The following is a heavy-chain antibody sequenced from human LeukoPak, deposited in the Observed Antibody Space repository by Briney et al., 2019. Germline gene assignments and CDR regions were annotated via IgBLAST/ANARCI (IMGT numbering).Heavy chain of an antibody. Sequence: GGSLRLSCAASGFTFSSYWMSWVRQAPGKGLEWVAVISYDGSNKYYADSVKGRFTISRDNSKNTLYLQMNSLRAEDTAVYYCARAGYSSDWPLYYYYYGMDVWGQGTTVTVSS. V-gene: IGHV3-30*03. J-gene: IGHJ6*02. D-gene: IGHD6-19*01. CDR2: ISYDGSNK. CDR3: ARAGYSSDWPLYYYYYGMDV. CDR1: GFTFSSYW.